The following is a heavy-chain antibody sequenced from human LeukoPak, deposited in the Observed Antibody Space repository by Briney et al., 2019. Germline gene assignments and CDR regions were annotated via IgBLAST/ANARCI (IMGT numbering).Heavy chain of an antibody. Sequence: SVKVSCKASGGTFSSYAISWVRQAPGQGLEWMGRIIPIFGTANYAQKFQGRVTITTDESMSTAYMELSSLKSEDTAVYYCASETVSGPDYWGQGTLVTVSS. V-gene: IGHV1-69*05. D-gene: IGHD2-21*02. J-gene: IGHJ4*02. CDR3: ASETVSGPDY. CDR2: IIPIFGTA. CDR1: GGTFSSYA.